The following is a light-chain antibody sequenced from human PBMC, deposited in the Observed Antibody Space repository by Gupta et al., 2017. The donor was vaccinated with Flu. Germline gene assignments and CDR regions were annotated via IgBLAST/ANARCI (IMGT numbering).Light chain of an antibody. CDR3: QQYGTSPQT. J-gene: IGKJ1*01. V-gene: IGKV3-20*01. CDR2: GTA. Sequence: EIVLTQSPVTLSLSPGERATLSCRASQSVSSSSLAWYRQKPGQAPRLLIYGTASRATGIPARCSGSGSGTDFTLTISRLEPDDFAVDYCQQYGTSPQTFGQGTRVDIK. CDR1: QSVSSSS.